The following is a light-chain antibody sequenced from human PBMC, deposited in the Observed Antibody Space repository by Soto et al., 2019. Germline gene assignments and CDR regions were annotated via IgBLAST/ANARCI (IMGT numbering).Light chain of an antibody. CDR2: DVS. CDR3: SSYTSSSTDV. V-gene: IGLV2-14*01. CDR1: SSDVGGYNY. J-gene: IGLJ1*01. Sequence: QSVLTQPASVSGSPGQSITISCTGTSSDVGGYNYVSWYQQHPGKDPKLMIYDVSNRHSGVSNRFSGSKSGNTASLTISGLQAEDEADYYCSSYTSSSTDVFGTGTKVTVL.